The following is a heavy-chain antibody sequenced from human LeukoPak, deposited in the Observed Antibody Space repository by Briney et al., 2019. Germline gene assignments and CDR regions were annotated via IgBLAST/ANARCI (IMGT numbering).Heavy chain of an antibody. J-gene: IGHJ6*02. CDR2: ISYDGSNK. D-gene: IGHD3-10*01. V-gene: IGHV3-30*18. CDR3: AKVADYYGSGSSGMDV. Sequence: GGSLRLSCAASGFTFSSYGMHWVRQAPGKGLEWGAVISYDGSNKYYADSVKGRFTISRDNSKNTLYLQMNSLRAEDTAVYYCAKVADYYGSGSSGMDVWGQGTTVTVSS. CDR1: GFTFSSYG.